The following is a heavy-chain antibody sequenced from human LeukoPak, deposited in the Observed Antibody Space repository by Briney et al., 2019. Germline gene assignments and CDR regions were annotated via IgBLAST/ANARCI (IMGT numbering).Heavy chain of an antibody. Sequence: GGSLRLSCAASGFTFSSYSMNWVRQAPGKGLEWVSSISSSSSYIYYADSVKGRFTISRDNAKSSVYLQMNSLRAEDTAVYYCGSMVREGEDYWGQGTLVTVSS. CDR1: GFTFSSYS. D-gene: IGHD3-10*01. CDR3: GSMVREGEDY. V-gene: IGHV3-21*01. CDR2: ISSSSSYI. J-gene: IGHJ4*02.